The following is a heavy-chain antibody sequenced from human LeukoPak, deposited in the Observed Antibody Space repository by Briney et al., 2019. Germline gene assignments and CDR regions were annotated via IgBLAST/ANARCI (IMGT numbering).Heavy chain of an antibody. CDR3: ARVLEDIVVVPAARGNYSWFDP. CDR1: GGSFSGYY. J-gene: IGHJ5*02. CDR2: INHSGST. D-gene: IGHD2-2*01. V-gene: IGHV4-34*01. Sequence: PSETLSLTCAVYGGSFSGYYWSWIRQPPGKGLEWIGEINHSGSTNYNPSLKSRVTISVDTSKNQFSLKLSSVTAADTAVYYCARVLEDIVVVPAARGNYSWFDPWGQGTLVTVSS.